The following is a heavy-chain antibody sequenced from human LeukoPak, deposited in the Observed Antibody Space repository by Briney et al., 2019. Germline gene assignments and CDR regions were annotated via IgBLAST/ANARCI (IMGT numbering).Heavy chain of an antibody. CDR3: ARDWLSSWYYYYGMDV. CDR2: ISAYNGKT. J-gene: IGHJ6*02. CDR1: GYTFTSYG. D-gene: IGHD6-13*01. Sequence: ASVKVSCKASGYTFTSYGSSWVRQAPGQGLEWMGWISAYNGKTNYAQKLQGRVTMTTDTSTSTAYMELRSLRSDDTAVYYCARDWLSSWYYYYGMDVWGQGTTVTVSS. V-gene: IGHV1-18*01.